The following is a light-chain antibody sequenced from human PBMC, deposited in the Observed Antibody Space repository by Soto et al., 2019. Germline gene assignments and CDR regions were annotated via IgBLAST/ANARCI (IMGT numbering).Light chain of an antibody. CDR3: QQYGSSST. J-gene: IGKJ1*01. V-gene: IGKV3-11*01. CDR2: DAS. Sequence: ILLTQCPATLSLYPGERATLSCRASQSVSSYLAWYQQKPGQAPRLLIYDASNRATGIPARLSGSGSGTDFTLPIRRLEPEDFAVSYCQQYGSSSTFGQGTKVDIK. CDR1: QSVSSY.